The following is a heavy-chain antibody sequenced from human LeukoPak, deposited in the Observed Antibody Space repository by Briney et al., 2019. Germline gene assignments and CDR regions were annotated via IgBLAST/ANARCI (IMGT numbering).Heavy chain of an antibody. CDR2: ISYDGSNK. CDR1: GFTFSSYA. D-gene: IGHD3-22*01. J-gene: IGHJ4*02. CDR3: ARPFPYYDSSGYYTDY. V-gene: IGHV3-30*04. Sequence: GGSLRLSCAASGFTFSSYAMHWVRQAPGKGLEWVAVISYDGSNKYYAGSVKGRFTISRDNSKNTLYLQMNSLRAEDTAVYYCARPFPYYDSSGYYTDYWGQGTLVTVSS.